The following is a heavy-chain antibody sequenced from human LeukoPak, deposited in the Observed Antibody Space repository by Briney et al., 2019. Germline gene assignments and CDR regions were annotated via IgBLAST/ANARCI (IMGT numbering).Heavy chain of an antibody. Sequence: GGSLRLSCAASGFTFSGFGMHWVRQAPGKGLEWVAVISYDGSLKHYLDSVKGRSTISRDNSKNTVVLQMDSLRVEDTAIYYCAKKFSYGSGAGDALDIWGHGTLVTVSS. J-gene: IGHJ3*02. V-gene: IGHV3-30*18. CDR2: ISYDGSLK. CDR1: GFTFSGFG. CDR3: AKKFSYGSGAGDALDI. D-gene: IGHD3-10*01.